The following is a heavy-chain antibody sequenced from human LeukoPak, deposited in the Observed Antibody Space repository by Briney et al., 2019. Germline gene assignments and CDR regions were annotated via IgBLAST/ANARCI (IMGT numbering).Heavy chain of an antibody. J-gene: IGHJ4*02. CDR3: ARASTLRGIHYFDY. V-gene: IGHV4-39*07. D-gene: IGHD5/OR15-5a*01. CDR1: GGSISSSSYY. CDR2: IYYSGST. Sequence: PSETLSLTCTVSGGSISSSSYYWGWIRQPPGKGLEWIGSIYYSGSTYYNPSLKSRVTISVDTSKNQFSLKLSSVTAADTAVYYCARASTLRGIHYFDYWGQGTLVTVSS.